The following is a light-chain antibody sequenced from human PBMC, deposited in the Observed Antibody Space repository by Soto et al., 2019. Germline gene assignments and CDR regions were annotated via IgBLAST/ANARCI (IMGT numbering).Light chain of an antibody. CDR1: NIGSKS. CDR2: DVT. Sequence: SYELTQPPSVAVAPGQTARITYGGKNIGSKSVHWYQQKPGQAPVLVVYDVTDRPSGIPERFSGSKSGNTATLTISRVEAGDEADYYCQVWDSSSDHVVFGGGTKLTVL. CDR3: QVWDSSSDHVV. J-gene: IGLJ2*01. V-gene: IGLV3-21*02.